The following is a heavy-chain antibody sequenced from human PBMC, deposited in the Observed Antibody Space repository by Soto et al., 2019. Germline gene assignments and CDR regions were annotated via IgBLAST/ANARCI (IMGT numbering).Heavy chain of an antibody. CDR2: INQDGSEK. Sequence: GGSLRLSCAIFESAVSRDWMNWVRQAPGKGLEWVAHINQDGSEKYYVDSVKGRFTISRDNAKKSLYLQMNGLRPADTAMYYCSGGVGDAFWGQGTLVTVSS. D-gene: IGHD1-26*01. J-gene: IGHJ4*02. CDR3: SGGVGDAF. CDR1: ESAVSRDW. V-gene: IGHV3-7*04.